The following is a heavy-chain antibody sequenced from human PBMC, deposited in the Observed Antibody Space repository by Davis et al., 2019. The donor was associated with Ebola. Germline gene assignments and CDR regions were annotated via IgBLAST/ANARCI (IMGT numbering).Heavy chain of an antibody. D-gene: IGHD3-9*01. CDR3: ARGPDDTAWFDP. CDR2: IIPILGIA. Sequence: AASVKVSCKASGYTFTSYGISWVRQAPGQGLEWMGRIIPILGIANYAQKFQGRVTITADKSTSTAYMELSSLRSEDTAVYYCARGPDDTAWFDPWGQGTLVTVSS. CDR1: GYTFTSYG. V-gene: IGHV1-69*04. J-gene: IGHJ5*02.